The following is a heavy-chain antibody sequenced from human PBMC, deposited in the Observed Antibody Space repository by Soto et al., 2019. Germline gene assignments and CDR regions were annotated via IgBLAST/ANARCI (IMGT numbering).Heavy chain of an antibody. CDR3: ASQRQDSSSWYHIVSNWFDP. V-gene: IGHV1-69*01. Sequence: RASVKGSCKASGGTFSSCAMSWVRGAPGQGLEWMGGIIPIFGTANYAQKFQGRVTITADESTSTAYMELSSLRSEDTAVYYCASQRQDSSSWYHIVSNWFDPWGQGTLVTVSS. D-gene: IGHD6-13*01. J-gene: IGHJ5*02. CDR2: IIPIFGTA. CDR1: GGTFSSCA.